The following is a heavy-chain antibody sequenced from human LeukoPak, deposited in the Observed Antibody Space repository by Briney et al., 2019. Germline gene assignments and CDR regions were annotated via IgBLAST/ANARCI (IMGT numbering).Heavy chain of an antibody. CDR2: ISSSGSTI. V-gene: IGHV3-48*03. J-gene: IGHJ6*02. CDR3: ARDQGSSSWGPGSYYYYYGMDV. CDR1: GFTFSSYE. Sequence: GGSLRLSCAASGFTFSSYEMNWVRQAPGKGLEWVSYISSSGSTIYYADSVKGRFTISRDNAKNSLYLQMNSLRAEDTAVYYCARDQGSSSWGPGSYYYYYGMDVWGQGTTVTVSS. D-gene: IGHD6-13*01.